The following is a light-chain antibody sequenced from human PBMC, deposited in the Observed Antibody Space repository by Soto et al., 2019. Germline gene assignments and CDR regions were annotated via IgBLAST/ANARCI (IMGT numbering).Light chain of an antibody. V-gene: IGKV1-39*01. CDR2: AAS. Sequence: DIQMTQSPSSLSATVGDRVTLTCRASRSVSGYLNWYQQKPGKAPQLLIYAASSLQSGAPARFSGSGSGTDFTLTISSLQPEDFATYYCQQTYSTLATFGQGTKVDIK. CDR3: QQTYSTLAT. J-gene: IGKJ1*01. CDR1: RSVSGY.